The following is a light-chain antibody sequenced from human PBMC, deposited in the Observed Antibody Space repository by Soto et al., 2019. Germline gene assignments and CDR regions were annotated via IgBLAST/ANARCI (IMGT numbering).Light chain of an antibody. CDR3: QSYDSSVV. Sequence: NFMLTQPHSASESPGKTVTISCTRSSGSIASNYVQWYQQRPGSAPTTVIYEDNQRPSGVPDRFSGSIDSSSNSASLTISGLKTEDEAVYYCQSYDSSVVFGGGTKVTVL. CDR2: EDN. V-gene: IGLV6-57*04. CDR1: SGSIASNY. J-gene: IGLJ2*01.